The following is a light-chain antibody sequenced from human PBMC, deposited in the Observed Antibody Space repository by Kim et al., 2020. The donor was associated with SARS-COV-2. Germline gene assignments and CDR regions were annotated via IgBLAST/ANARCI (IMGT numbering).Light chain of an antibody. V-gene: IGLV2-14*01. CDR1: SSDAGGYNY. CDR2: DVS. CDR3: SSYTSSHV. Sequence: QSVLTQPASVSGSPGQSITISCTGTSSDAGGYNYVSWYQQHPGKAPKLMIYDVSKRPSGVSNRFSGSKSGNTASLTISGLQAEDEADYYCSSYTSSHVFGTGTKVTVL. J-gene: IGLJ1*01.